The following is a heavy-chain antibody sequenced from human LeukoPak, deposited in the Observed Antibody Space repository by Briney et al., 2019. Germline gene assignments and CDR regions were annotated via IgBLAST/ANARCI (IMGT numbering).Heavy chain of an antibody. CDR1: GGSFSGYY. V-gene: IGHV4-34*01. Sequence: PSETLSLTCAVYGGSFSGYYWSWIRQPPGKGLEWIGEINHSGSTNYNPSLKSRVTISVDTSKNQFSLKLSSVTAADTAVYYCARHPHYLQLVRWFDPWGQGTLVTVSS. CDR3: ARHPHYLQLVRWFDP. D-gene: IGHD6-13*01. CDR2: INHSGST. J-gene: IGHJ5*02.